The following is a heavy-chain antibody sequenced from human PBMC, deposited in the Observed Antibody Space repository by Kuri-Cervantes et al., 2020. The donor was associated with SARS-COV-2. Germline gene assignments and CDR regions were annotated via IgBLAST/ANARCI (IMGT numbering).Heavy chain of an antibody. J-gene: IGHJ4*02. CDR2: IKQDGSEK. V-gene: IGHV3-7*01. CDR1: GFTFSSYW. Sequence: SCAASGFTFSSYWMSWVRQAPGKGLEWVANIKQDGSEKYYVDSVKGRFTISRDNAKNSLYLQMNSLRAEDTAVYYCAREGRGYAYFGYWGQGTLVTVSS. CDR3: AREGRGYAYFGY. D-gene: IGHD5-12*01.